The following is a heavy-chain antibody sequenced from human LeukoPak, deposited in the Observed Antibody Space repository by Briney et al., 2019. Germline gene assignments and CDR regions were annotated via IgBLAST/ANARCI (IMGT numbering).Heavy chain of an antibody. J-gene: IGHJ4*02. CDR1: GFTFRSYT. D-gene: IGHD2-2*01. CDR2: ISSSSSSI. CDR3: ARGFCTSASCYGSY. Sequence: GRSLRLSCAASGFTFRSYTMNWVRQAPGKGLEWVSSISSSSSSIYYADSVKGRFTISRDNAKKSLYLQMNSLRAEDTAMYYCARGFCTSASCYGSYWGQGTLVTVSS. V-gene: IGHV3-21*01.